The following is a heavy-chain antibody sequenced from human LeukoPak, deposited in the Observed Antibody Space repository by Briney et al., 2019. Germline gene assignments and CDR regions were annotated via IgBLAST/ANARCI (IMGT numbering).Heavy chain of an antibody. CDR1: GYTFTNYA. D-gene: IGHD5-12*01. CDR3: ARGHSGYDIDY. Sequence: ASVKVSCKASGYTFTNYAMHWVRQAPGQRLEWMGWSSAGNGNTKYSQEFQGRVTISRDTSASTAYMELSSRRSEDMAVYYCARGHSGYDIDYWGQGTLVTVSS. CDR2: SSAGNGNT. V-gene: IGHV1-3*02. J-gene: IGHJ4*02.